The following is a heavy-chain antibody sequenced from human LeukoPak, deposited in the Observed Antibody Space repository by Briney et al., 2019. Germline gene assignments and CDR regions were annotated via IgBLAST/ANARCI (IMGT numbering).Heavy chain of an antibody. D-gene: IGHD3-10*01. CDR3: AKEDYFGSGSYLGY. V-gene: IGHV3-30-3*01. CDR1: GFTFSNYA. J-gene: IGHJ4*02. Sequence: GGSLRLSCAASGFTFSNYAMHWVRQAPGKGLEWVAVISYDGSNKYYADSVKGRFTISRDNSKNTLYLQMNSLRAEDTAVYYCAKEDYFGSGSYLGYWGQGTLVTV. CDR2: ISYDGSNK.